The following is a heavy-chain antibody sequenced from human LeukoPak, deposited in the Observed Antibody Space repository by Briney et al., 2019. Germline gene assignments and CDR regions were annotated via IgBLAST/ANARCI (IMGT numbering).Heavy chain of an antibody. J-gene: IGHJ5*02. CDR1: GYTFTGYY. D-gene: IGHD3-22*01. Sequence: GASVKVSRKASGYTFTGYYMHWVRQAPGQGLEWMGRINPNSGGTNYAQKFQGRVTMIRDTSISTAYMELSRLRSDDTAVYYCARERYYYDSSGFSNWFDPWGQGTLVTVSS. V-gene: IGHV1-2*06. CDR2: INPNSGGT. CDR3: ARERYYYDSSGFSNWFDP.